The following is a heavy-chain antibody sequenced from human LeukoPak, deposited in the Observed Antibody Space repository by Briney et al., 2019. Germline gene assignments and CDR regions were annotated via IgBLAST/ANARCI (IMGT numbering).Heavy chain of an antibody. Sequence: TSETLSLTCTVSGGSISGSYWSWVRQPAGKGLEWIGRIFLRGSTNYNPSLKSRVTMSVDTSKSQFSLKLSSVTAADTAVYYCARAVWNYLDLWGQGILATVSS. CDR1: GGSISGSY. J-gene: IGHJ4*02. CDR3: ARAVWNYLDL. D-gene: IGHD1-1*01. CDR2: IFLRGST. V-gene: IGHV4-4*07.